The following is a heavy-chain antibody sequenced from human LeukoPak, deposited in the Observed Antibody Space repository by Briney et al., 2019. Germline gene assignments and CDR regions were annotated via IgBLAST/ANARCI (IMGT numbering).Heavy chain of an antibody. CDR2: IYYTGST. Sequence: PSETLSLTCAVSGGSVSSGSHYWSWIRQPPGKGLEWIGNIYYTGSTNYNPSGTNYSPSLKSRVTISVDTSKNQFSLKLSSVTAADTALYYCARRRRYYFDYWGQGTLVTVSS. J-gene: IGHJ4*02. CDR1: GGSVSSGSHY. CDR3: ARRRRYYFDY. V-gene: IGHV4-61*01.